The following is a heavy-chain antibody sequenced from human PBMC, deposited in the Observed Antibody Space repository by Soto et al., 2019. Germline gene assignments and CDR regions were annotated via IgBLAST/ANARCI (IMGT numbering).Heavy chain of an antibody. CDR2: ISYSGST. CDR1: GGSFSRYY. V-gene: IGHV4-59*08. J-gene: IGHJ3*02. D-gene: IGHD1-1*01. CDR3: ASRVRIDAFDI. Sequence: SETLSLTCAVYGGSFSRYYWTWIRQPPGKGLEWIGYISYSGSTNYNPSLKSRVTISADTSKNQFSLKLSSVTAADTAVYYCASRVRIDAFDIWGQGTMVTVSS.